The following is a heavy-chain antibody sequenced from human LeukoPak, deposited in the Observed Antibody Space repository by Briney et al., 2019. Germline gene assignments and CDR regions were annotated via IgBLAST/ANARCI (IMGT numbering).Heavy chain of an antibody. CDR1: GGTFSSYA. Sequence: SVKVSCKASGGTFSSYAISWVRQAPGQGLEWMGGIIPIFGTANYAQKLQGRVTMTTDTSTSTAYMELRSLRSDDTAVYYCASPIRDYGDYVNAFDIWGQGTMATVSS. CDR2: IIPIFGTA. V-gene: IGHV1-69*05. J-gene: IGHJ3*02. D-gene: IGHD4-17*01. CDR3: ASPIRDYGDYVNAFDI.